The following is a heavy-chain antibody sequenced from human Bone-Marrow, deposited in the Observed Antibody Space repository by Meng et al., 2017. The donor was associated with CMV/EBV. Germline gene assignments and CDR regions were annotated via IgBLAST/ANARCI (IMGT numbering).Heavy chain of an antibody. J-gene: IGHJ4*02. D-gene: IGHD3-22*01. CDR2: IHSSGTT. CDR3: AREQYYYDTTNYYSVDY. CDR1: GGSISSGSYH. V-gene: IGHV4-61*02. Sequence: QVQLQESGPGLVKPSETLALNCKVSGGSISSGSYHWSWIRQPAGKGLEWIGRIHSSGTTNYNPSLKSRVTISLDTSKNHFSLRLRSVTAADTAVYYCAREQYYYDTTNYYSVDYWGQGTLVTVSS.